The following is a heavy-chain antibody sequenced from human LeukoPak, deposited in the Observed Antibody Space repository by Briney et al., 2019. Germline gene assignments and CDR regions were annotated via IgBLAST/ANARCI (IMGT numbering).Heavy chain of an antibody. D-gene: IGHD5-12*01. V-gene: IGHV3-15*01. J-gene: IGHJ4*02. CDR3: TTAGGYDGRFDD. CDR1: GFTFSNAW. Sequence: GGSLTLSYAASGFTFSNAWMSWVRQAPGKGLEWVGRIKSKTDGGTTDYAAPVKGRFTISRDDSTNTLYLQMNSLKTEDTAVYYCTTAGGYDGRFDDWGKGTLVTVSS. CDR2: IKSKTDGGTT.